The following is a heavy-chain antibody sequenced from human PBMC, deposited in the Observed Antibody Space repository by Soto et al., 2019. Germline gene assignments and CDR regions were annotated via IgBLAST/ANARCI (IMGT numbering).Heavy chain of an antibody. CDR3: ARSLLNVILPLAY. D-gene: IGHD3-3*02. CDR1: GYTFSGYY. CDR2: INTLSGDT. J-gene: IGHJ4*02. Sequence: QVQLVQSGAEVKKPGASVKVSCKASGYTFSGYYMHWVRQAPGQGLEWMGWINTLSGDTCFPQKFQGRLAMTRDTSIDTAFMEVSRLTSDDTAIYYCARSLLNVILPLAYWGQGTLVSVSS. V-gene: IGHV1-2*02.